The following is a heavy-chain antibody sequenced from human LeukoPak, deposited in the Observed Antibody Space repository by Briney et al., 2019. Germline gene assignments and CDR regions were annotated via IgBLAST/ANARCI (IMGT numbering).Heavy chain of an antibody. CDR2: IIPIFGTA. V-gene: IGHV1-69*01. D-gene: IGHD3-3*01. CDR1: GGTFSSYA. Sequence: SVKVSCKASGGTFSSYAISWVRQAPGQGLEWMGGIIPIFGTANYAQKFQGRVTITADESTSTAYMELSSLRSEDTAVYYCARIGYDFWTGPSIWGQGTMVTVSS. J-gene: IGHJ3*02. CDR3: ARIGYDFWTGPSI.